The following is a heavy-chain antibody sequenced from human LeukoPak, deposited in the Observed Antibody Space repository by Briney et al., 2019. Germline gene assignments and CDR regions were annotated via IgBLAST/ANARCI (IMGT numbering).Heavy chain of an antibody. D-gene: IGHD3-22*01. CDR1: GFAFSSYA. V-gene: IGHV3-23*01. Sequence: PGGSLRLSCAASGFAFSSYAMSWVRQAPGKGPEWVSSLSGGGGDTYYADSVNSRFTISRDNSKKTLYLQMNSLRAEDTAVYYCAKDRYYDSRRAYDYWGQGTLVTVSS. J-gene: IGHJ4*02. CDR3: AKDRYYDSRRAYDY. CDR2: LSGGGGDT.